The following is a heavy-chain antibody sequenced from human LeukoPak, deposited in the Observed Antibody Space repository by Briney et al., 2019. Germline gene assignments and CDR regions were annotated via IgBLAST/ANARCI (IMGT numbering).Heavy chain of an antibody. V-gene: IGHV4-59*08. CDR1: GGSISSYY. CDR3: ASRSGSFSDALDI. CDR2: IYYSGST. D-gene: IGHD3-10*01. Sequence: SETLSLTCTVSGGSISSYYWSWIRQPPGKGLGWIGYIYYSGSTNYNPSLKSRVTMSVDTSKNQFSLKLSSVTAADTAVYYCASRSGSFSDALDIWGQGTLVTVSS. J-gene: IGHJ3*02.